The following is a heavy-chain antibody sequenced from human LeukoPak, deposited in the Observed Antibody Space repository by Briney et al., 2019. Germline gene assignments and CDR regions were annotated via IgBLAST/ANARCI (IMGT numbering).Heavy chain of an antibody. V-gene: IGHV3-74*01. D-gene: IGHD6-19*01. CDR3: VRDRAVAGTEDFYFDF. J-gene: IGHJ4*02. CDR2: ISGDARTT. Sequence: PGGSLRLSCAASGFAFSSYAMSWVRQAPGKGLVWVSRISGDARTTTYADSVKGRFTIFRDNAKNTLYLQMNSLRAEDTALYYCVRDRAVAGTEDFYFDFWGQGTLVTVSS. CDR1: GFAFSSYA.